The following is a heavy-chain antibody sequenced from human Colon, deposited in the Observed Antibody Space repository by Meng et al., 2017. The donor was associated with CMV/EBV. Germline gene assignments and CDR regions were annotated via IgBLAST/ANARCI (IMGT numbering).Heavy chain of an antibody. Sequence: GSISSTTYSWPLVRQHPGKGLEWVGYIYYSGTAYHNPSLKSRLTISLDTSKNLCSMKLNSVTAADTAVYYCARHRDHHYPNFAFDLWGQGILVTVSS. CDR2: IYYSGTA. V-gene: IGHV4-31*02. CDR3: ARHRDHHYPNFAFDL. CDR1: GSISSTTYS. D-gene: IGHD1-1*01. J-gene: IGHJ5*02.